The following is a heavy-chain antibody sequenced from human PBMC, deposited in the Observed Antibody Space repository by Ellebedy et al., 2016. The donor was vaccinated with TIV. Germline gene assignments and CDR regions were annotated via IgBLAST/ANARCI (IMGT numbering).Heavy chain of an antibody. CDR3: ARGKPFDS. J-gene: IGHJ4*02. CDR2: ISGIGGAA. CDR1: GFTFNKYA. Sequence: PGGSLRLSCPASGFTFNKYALSWVRQAPGKGLEWVSAISGIGGAAYYADFVKGRFTISRDSSRNTVSLQMNSLRAEDTAVYYCARGKPFDSWGQGTLVTVSS. V-gene: IGHV3-23*01.